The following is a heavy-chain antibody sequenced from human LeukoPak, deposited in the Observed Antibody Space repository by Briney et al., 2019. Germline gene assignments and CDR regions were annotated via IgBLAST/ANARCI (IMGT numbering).Heavy chain of an antibody. Sequence: GGSLRLSCAASGITFITHSLNWVRQVPGKGLEWISYISSRSSTIYYADSVRGRFTISRDDANSSLCLQMNSLRADDTAVYYCATLEFADSWGQGTPVTVSS. CDR1: GITFITHS. J-gene: IGHJ4*02. CDR3: ATLEFADS. D-gene: IGHD3-10*01. CDR2: ISSRSSTI. V-gene: IGHV3-48*01.